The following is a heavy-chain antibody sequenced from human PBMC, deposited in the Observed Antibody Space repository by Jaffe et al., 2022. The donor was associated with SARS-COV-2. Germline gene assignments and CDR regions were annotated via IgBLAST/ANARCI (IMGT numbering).Heavy chain of an antibody. CDR2: IYWDDDK. D-gene: IGHD3-10*01. CDR3: AHAYGQRRSFDY. J-gene: IGHJ4*02. Sequence: QITLKESGPALVKPTQTLTLTCTFSGFSLSTSGMGVGWIRQPPGKALEWLALIYWDDDKRYSPSLKSRLTITKDTSKNQVVLTMTNMDPVDTATYYCAHAYGQRRSFDYWGQGTLVTVSS. CDR1: GFSLSTSGMG. V-gene: IGHV2-5*02.